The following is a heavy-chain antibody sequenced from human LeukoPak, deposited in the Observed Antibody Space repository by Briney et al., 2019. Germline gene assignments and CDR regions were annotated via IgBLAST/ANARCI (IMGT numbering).Heavy chain of an antibody. CDR3: ARGRTAVADLCY. Sequence: SETLSLTCAVSGYSISSGYYWGWVRQPPGKGLEWIGSMYHSGSTYHNPSLKSRVTISVDTSKNQFSLKLSSVTAADTAVYYCARGRTAVADLCYWGQGTLVTVSS. CDR2: MYHSGST. V-gene: IGHV4-38-2*01. J-gene: IGHJ4*02. CDR1: GYSISSGYY. D-gene: IGHD6-19*01.